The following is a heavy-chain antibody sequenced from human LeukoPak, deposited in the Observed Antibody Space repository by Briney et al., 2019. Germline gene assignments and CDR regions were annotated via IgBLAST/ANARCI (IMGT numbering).Heavy chain of an antibody. V-gene: IGHV1-24*01. D-gene: IGHD2-2*01. CDR1: GYTLTELS. CDR2: FDPEDGET. J-gene: IGHJ3*02. Sequence: ASVKVSCKVSGYTLTELSMHWVRQAPGKGLEWMGGFDPEDGETIYAQKFQGRVTMTEDTSTDTAYMELSSLRSEDTAVYYCARGCSSTSCYPPIDAFDIWGQGTMVTVSS. CDR3: ARGCSSTSCYPPIDAFDI.